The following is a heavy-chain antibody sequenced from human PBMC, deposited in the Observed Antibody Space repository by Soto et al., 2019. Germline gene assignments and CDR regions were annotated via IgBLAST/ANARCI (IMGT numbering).Heavy chain of an antibody. D-gene: IGHD6-6*01. CDR1: GFTFSSYW. V-gene: IGHV3-7*01. CDR2: IKQDGSEK. J-gene: IGHJ1*01. Sequence: EVQLVESGGGLVQPGGSLRLSCAASGFTFSSYWMSWVRQAPGKGLEWVANIKQDGSEKYYVDSMKGRFTVSRDNAKNPLYLQMNSLRAEDTAVYYCWWGSRSAVWGQGNLVNVSS. CDR3: WWGSRSAV.